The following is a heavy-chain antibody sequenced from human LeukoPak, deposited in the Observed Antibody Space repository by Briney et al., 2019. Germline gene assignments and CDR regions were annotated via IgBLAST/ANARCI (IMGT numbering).Heavy chain of an antibody. CDR2: IKQDGSEK. Sequence: GGSLRLSCVASGFTFSSCWMSWVRQAPGKGLEWVASIKQDGSEKYYVDSVKGRFTISRDNAKNSQYLEMNSLRAEDAAVYYCAREGRTTVTIDYWGQGTLVTVSS. CDR1: GFTFSSCW. D-gene: IGHD4-17*01. CDR3: AREGRTTVTIDY. J-gene: IGHJ4*02. V-gene: IGHV3-7*03.